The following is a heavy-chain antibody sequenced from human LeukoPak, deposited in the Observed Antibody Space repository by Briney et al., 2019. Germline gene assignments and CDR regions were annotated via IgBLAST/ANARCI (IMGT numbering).Heavy chain of an antibody. V-gene: IGHV4/OR15-8*02. D-gene: IGHD2-8*01. CDR3: SRENGAFSPFGY. Sequence: SETLSLTCGVSGGSISNTNWWSWVRQPPGQGLEWIGEISLTGLAHYNPSLESRVTVSLDKSKNQLSLNLTSVTAADTAVYFCSRENGAFSPFGYWGQGTLVTVLS. CDR2: ISLTGLA. J-gene: IGHJ4*02. CDR1: GGSISNTNW.